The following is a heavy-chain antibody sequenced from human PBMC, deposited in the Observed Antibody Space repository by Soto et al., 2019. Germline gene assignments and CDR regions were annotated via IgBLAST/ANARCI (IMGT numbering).Heavy chain of an antibody. V-gene: IGHV4-39*01. CDR3: VRHRGLFWTGFDY. CDR1: GGSIRGSTNY. Sequence: QLQLQESGPGLVKPSETLSLTCTVSGGSIRGSTNYWAWIRQSPGKGLEWIASIQYTGSSYYNPSLKSRLTISVDTSKNDFSLQLTSVTAADTALYDCVRHRGLFWTGFDYWGQGTLVTVSS. D-gene: IGHD3-3*01. J-gene: IGHJ4*02. CDR2: IQYTGSS.